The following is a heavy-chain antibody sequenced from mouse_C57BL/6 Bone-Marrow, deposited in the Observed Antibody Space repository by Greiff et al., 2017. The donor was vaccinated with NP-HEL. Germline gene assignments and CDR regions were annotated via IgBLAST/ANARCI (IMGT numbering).Heavy chain of an antibody. J-gene: IGHJ4*01. CDR3: ARETYDGYYEAYAMDY. Sequence: EVNLVESGGGLVQSGRSLRLSCATSGFTFSDFYMEWVRQAPGKGLEWIAASRNKANDYTTEYSASVKGRFIVSRDTSQSILYLQMNALRAEDTAIYYCARETYDGYYEAYAMDYWGQGTSVTVSS. CDR1: GFTFSDFY. CDR2: SRNKANDYTT. V-gene: IGHV7-1*01. D-gene: IGHD2-3*01.